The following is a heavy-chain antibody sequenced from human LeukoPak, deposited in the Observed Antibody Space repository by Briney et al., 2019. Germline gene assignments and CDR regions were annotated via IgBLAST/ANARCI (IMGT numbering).Heavy chain of an antibody. V-gene: IGHV3-30*02. J-gene: IGHJ3*02. CDR2: IWYDGSNK. CDR3: AKVVTHIYDRSGDDAFDI. Sequence: GGSLRLSCAASGFTFRSYGMHWVRQAPGKGLEWVAVIWYDGSNKYYADSVKGRFTISRDNSKNTLSLQMNSLRAEDTAVYYCAKVVTHIYDRSGDDAFDIWGQGTMVTVSS. CDR1: GFTFRSYG. D-gene: IGHD3-22*01.